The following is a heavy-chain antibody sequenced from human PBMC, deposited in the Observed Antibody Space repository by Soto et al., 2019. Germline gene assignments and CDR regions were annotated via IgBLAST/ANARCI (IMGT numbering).Heavy chain of an antibody. CDR3: ARLYSTTTAAYYMDV. V-gene: IGHV1-8*01. Sequence: ASVKVSCKASGYTFTSYDINWVRQATGQGLEWMGWMNPNSGNTGYAQKFQGRVTMTRNTSISTAYMELSSLRSEDTAVYYCARLYSTTTAAYYMDVWGKGTTVTVSS. CDR2: MNPNSGNT. D-gene: IGHD6-25*01. J-gene: IGHJ6*03. CDR1: GYTFTSYD.